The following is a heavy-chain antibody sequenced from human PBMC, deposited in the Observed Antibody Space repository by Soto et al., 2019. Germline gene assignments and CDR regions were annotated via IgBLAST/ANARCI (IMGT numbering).Heavy chain of an antibody. D-gene: IGHD3-10*01. Sequence: EVQLVESGGGLVKPGGSLRLSCAASVFTFSSYSMNWVRQAPGKGLEWVSSISSSSSYIYYADSVKGRFTISRDNAKNSLYLQMNSLRDEDTAVYYCARCLVSAYGSGSYEALDYWGQGTLVTFSS. CDR3: ARCLVSAYGSGSYEALDY. J-gene: IGHJ4*02. CDR1: VFTFSSYS. CDR2: ISSSSSYI. V-gene: IGHV3-21*01.